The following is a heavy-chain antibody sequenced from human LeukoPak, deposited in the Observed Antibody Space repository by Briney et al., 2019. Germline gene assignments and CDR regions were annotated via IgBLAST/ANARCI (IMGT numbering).Heavy chain of an antibody. D-gene: IGHD6-19*01. CDR3: AGGTTLYSSGWFPY. J-gene: IGHJ4*02. CDR1: GFTVSRNY. V-gene: IGHV3-53*01. CDR2: IYSGGST. Sequence: GGSLRLSCAASGFTVSRNYMSWVRQAPGKGLEWGSVIYSGGSTYYADSVKGRFTISRDNSKNTLDLQMNSLRAEDTAMYYCAGGTTLYSSGWFPYWGQGTLVTVSS.